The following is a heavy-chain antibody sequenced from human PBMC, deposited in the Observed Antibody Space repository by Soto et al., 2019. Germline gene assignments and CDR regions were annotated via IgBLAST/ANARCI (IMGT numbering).Heavy chain of an antibody. D-gene: IGHD3-22*01. Sequence: GGSLSLSCAASGFTFSSYSMNWVRQAPGKGLEWVGRIKSKTDGGTTDYAAPVKGRSTISRDDSKNTLYLQMNSLTTEDTAVYYCTTDKPDSSGYYPYYYYYGMDVWGQGTTVTVSS. CDR3: TTDKPDSSGYYPYYYYYGMDV. CDR1: GFTFSSYS. J-gene: IGHJ6*02. V-gene: IGHV3-15*01. CDR2: IKSKTDGGTT.